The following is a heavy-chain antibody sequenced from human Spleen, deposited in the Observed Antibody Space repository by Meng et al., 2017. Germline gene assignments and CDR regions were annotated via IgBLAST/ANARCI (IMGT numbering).Heavy chain of an antibody. CDR1: GFTFSHYY. CDR3: ASYRPDRGGNFDY. V-gene: IGHV3-7*01. J-gene: IGHJ4*02. Sequence: GGSLRLSCAASGFTFSHYYMTWVRQAPGKGLEWVANINQDGSEKYYVDSVKGRFTISKDNAKNLLYLQMNSLGAEDTAVYYCASYRPDRGGNFDYWGQGTLVTVSS. D-gene: IGHD2-15*01. CDR2: INQDGSEK.